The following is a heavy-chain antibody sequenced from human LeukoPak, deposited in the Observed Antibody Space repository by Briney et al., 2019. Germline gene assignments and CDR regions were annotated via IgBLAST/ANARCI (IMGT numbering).Heavy chain of an antibody. CDR2: MLHSGST. D-gene: IGHD1-26*01. J-gene: IGHJ5*02. V-gene: IGHV4-38-2*02. CDR3: ARDSGTYHTLNS. CDR1: GYSISSGFY. Sequence: PSGTLSLTCAVSGYSISSGFYWGWILQTPGKGLEWIASMLHSGSTYYNPSLKTRVAISVDTSKNQFSLKLTSVTAADTAIYYCARDSGTYHTLNSWGQGTLVTVSS.